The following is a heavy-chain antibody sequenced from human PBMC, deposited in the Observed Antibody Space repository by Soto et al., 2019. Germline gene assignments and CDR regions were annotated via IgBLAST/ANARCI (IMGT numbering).Heavy chain of an antibody. Sequence: PSETLSLTCTVSGGSISSYYWSWIRQPPGKGLEWIGYIYYSGSTNYNPSLKSRVTISVDTSKNQFSLKLSSVTAADTAVYYCARRRYCSGGSCYSPPSTGYYYYMDVWGKGTTVTVSS. J-gene: IGHJ6*03. CDR1: GGSISSYY. D-gene: IGHD2-15*01. CDR2: IYYSGST. V-gene: IGHV4-59*08. CDR3: ARRRYCSGGSCYSPPSTGYYYYMDV.